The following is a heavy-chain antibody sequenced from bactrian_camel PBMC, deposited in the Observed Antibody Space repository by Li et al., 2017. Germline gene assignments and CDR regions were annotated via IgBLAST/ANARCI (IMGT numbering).Heavy chain of an antibody. J-gene: IGHJ4*01. D-gene: IGHD4*01. CDR1: GFISVGSH. CDR3: AADPLIAIMMLAHFRH. V-gene: IGHV3-2*01. Sequence: HVQLVESGGGLVQPGGSLRLSCSASGFISVGSHMSWVRRRPGKGLEWVSTIYPRISRLYYADSVKGRFAISHDSAANTVYLQMDSLKPEDTGVYYCAADPLIAIMMLAHFRHWSQGTQVTVS. CDR2: IYPRISRL.